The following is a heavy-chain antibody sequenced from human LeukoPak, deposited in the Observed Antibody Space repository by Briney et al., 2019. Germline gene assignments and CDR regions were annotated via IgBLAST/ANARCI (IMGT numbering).Heavy chain of an antibody. CDR1: GGSFSGYY. CDR2: INHSGST. Sequence: PSETLSLTCAVYGGSFSGYYWSWIRQPPGKGLEWIGEINHSGSTNYNPSLTSRVTISVDTSKNQFSLKLSSVTAADTAVYYCARERPPYYYGSGSYRAFDIWGQGTMVTVSS. J-gene: IGHJ3*02. V-gene: IGHV4-34*01. D-gene: IGHD3-10*01. CDR3: ARERPPYYYGSGSYRAFDI.